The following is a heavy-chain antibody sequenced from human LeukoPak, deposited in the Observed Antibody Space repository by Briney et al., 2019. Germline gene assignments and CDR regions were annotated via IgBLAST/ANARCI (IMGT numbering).Heavy chain of an antibody. CDR1: GYTFTSYG. V-gene: IGHV1-18*01. D-gene: IGHD5-12*01. Sequence: ASVKVSCKASGYTFTSYGISWVRQAPGQGLEWMGWISAYNGNTNYAQKLQGRVTMTTDTSTSTAYMELRSLRSDDTAVYYCARDPGSGYGDQRARRFDYWGQGTLVTVSS. CDR2: ISAYNGNT. CDR3: ARDPGSGYGDQRARRFDY. J-gene: IGHJ4*02.